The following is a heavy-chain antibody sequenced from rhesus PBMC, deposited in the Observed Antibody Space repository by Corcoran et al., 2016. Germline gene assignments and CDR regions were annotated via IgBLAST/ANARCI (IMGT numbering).Heavy chain of an antibody. CDR2: ISYTGDTT. V-gene: IGHV3S5*01. CDR3: AKGGFGWNRDRFDL. CDR1: RFPFRRFA. D-gene: IGHD1-20*01. Sequence: QLVGTGGGLFQPGGSRRLSCEASRFPFRRFALSWVRQAPGKGLEWVSGISYTGDTTFYADSVKGRFTISRDNSRDTISLQMNSLRAEDTAIYFCAKGGFGWNRDRFDLWGAGVVVTVSS. J-gene: IGHJ5-1*01.